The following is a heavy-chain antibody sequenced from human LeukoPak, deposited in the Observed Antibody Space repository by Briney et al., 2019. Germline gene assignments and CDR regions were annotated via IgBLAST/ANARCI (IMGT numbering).Heavy chain of an antibody. J-gene: IGHJ4*02. D-gene: IGHD1-26*01. CDR2: ISSSSSYI. CDR3: AKGQWELEYYFDY. V-gene: IGHV3-21*04. Sequence: GGSLRLSCAASGFTFSSYGMHWVRQAPGKGLEWVSSISSSSSYIYYADSVKGRFTISRDNAKNSLYLQMNSLRAEDTALYYCAKGQWELEYYFDYWGQGTLVTVSS. CDR1: GFTFSSYG.